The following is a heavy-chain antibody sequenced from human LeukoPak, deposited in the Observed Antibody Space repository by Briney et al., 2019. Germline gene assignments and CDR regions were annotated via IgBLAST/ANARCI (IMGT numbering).Heavy chain of an antibody. V-gene: IGHV4-59*08. CDR1: GGSFSGYY. CDR3: ARSGGRDGYNFGY. Sequence: KPSETLSLTCAVYGGSFSGYYWSWIRQPPGKGLEWIGYFYYSGSTNYNPSLESRVTISVDTSRAHFYLKLSSVTAADTAVYYCARSGGRDGYNFGYWGPGTLVTVSS. J-gene: IGHJ4*02. D-gene: IGHD5-24*01. CDR2: FYYSGST.